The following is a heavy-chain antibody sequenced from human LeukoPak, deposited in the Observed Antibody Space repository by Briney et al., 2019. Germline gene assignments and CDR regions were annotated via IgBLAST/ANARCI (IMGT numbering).Heavy chain of an antibody. CDR3: ARTRGSYSSSWPSYNYDSSGYYHNDY. CDR1: GYTFANYG. J-gene: IGHJ4*02. Sequence: ASLTVSCRASGYTFANYGVNWVRQAPGQGLEWMGWISTQAPGQGLEWMRWVNTYCTNYAQKFQGRVTMTTDTSARTAYMELGSLRSNDTAVYYCARTRGSYSSSWPSYNYDSSGYYHNDYWGQGTLVTVSS. V-gene: IGHV1-18*01. CDR2: VNTYCT. D-gene: IGHD3-22*01.